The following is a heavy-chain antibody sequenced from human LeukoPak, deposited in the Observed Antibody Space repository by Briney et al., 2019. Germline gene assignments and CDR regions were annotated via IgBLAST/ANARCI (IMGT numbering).Heavy chain of an antibody. D-gene: IGHD6-19*01. J-gene: IGHJ4*02. CDR1: GGSFSGYY. Sequence: SETLSLTCAVYGGSFSGYYWSWIRQPPGKGLEWIGEINHSGSTNYNPSLKSRVTISVDTSKNQFSLKLSSVTAADTAVYYCARGPPVLYSSGWYNPRRYYFDYWGQGTLVTVSS. CDR2: INHSGST. CDR3: ARGPPVLYSSGWYNPRRYYFDY. V-gene: IGHV4-34*01.